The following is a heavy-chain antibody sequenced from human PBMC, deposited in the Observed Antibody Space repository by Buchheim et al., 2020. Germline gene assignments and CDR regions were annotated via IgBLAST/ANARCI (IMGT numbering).Heavy chain of an antibody. J-gene: IGHJ4*02. CDR2: MNPNSGST. CDR1: XYTFTSYY. CDR3: ASGYWNDEGGIKY. V-gene: IGHV1-8*01. Sequence: QVQLVQSGAEVKKPGSSVKVSFKSSXYTFTSYYINLVRQATGQGLEWVGWMNPNSGSTGYGQKFQGRGTMTRATSIRTADMELSSLRPEDTAVYYCASGYWNDEGGIKYWGQGTL. D-gene: IGHD1-1*01.